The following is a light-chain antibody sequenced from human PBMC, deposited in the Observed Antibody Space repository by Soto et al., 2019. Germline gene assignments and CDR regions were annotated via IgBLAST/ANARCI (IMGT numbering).Light chain of an antibody. Sequence: QSVLTQPPSVSGAPGQRVSISCTGSNTNIGAGYDVKWYQQLPGTAPKLLIYANINRPSGVPDRFSGSKSGASAFLVITGLQAEDEADYYCQSYDSSLSAWKVFGGGTKLTVL. CDR3: QSYDSSLSAWKV. CDR2: ANI. J-gene: IGLJ3*02. CDR1: NTNIGAGYD. V-gene: IGLV1-40*01.